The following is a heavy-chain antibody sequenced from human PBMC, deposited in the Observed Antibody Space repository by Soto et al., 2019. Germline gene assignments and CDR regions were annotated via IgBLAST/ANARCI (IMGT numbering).Heavy chain of an antibody. D-gene: IGHD1-26*01. CDR2: FSHTGGT. Sequence: TSETLSLTCTVSGCSISDYYWSGIRQSPGKGLEWMGYFSHTGGTNYNPSLNSRLTLSANTSKKQLSLRLKSTTAAETAVYYCGRGTDWDRGVFDYWGPGTPVTVSS. CDR3: GRGTDWDRGVFDY. J-gene: IGHJ4*02. CDR1: GCSISDYY. V-gene: IGHV4-59*13.